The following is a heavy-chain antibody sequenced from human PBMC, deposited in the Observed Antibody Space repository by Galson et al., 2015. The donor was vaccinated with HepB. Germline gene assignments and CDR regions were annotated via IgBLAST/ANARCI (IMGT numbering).Heavy chain of an antibody. CDR2: IWYDGSNK. J-gene: IGHJ3*02. CDR3: ARDGGSSRYRAFDI. D-gene: IGHD6-13*01. V-gene: IGHV3-33*08. Sequence: SLRLSCAASGFTFSSYGMHWVRQAPGKGLEWVAVIWYDGSNKYYADSVKGRFTISRDNSKNTLYLQMNSLRAEDTAVYYCARDGGSSRYRAFDIWDQGTMVTVSS. CDR1: GFTFSSYG.